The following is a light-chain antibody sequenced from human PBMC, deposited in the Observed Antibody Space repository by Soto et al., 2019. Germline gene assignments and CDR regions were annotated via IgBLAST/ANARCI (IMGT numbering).Light chain of an antibody. CDR3: QVWDSTTDRVV. V-gene: IGLV3-21*02. CDR2: EDS. Sequence: SYELTQPPSVSVAPGQTATITCGGNNIGSKGVHWYQQRPGQAPVLVVFEDSDRPSGIPERFTGSNSGNTATLTISRVEAGDEADYYCQVWDSTTDRVVFGGGTKLTVL. CDR1: NIGSKG. J-gene: IGLJ2*01.